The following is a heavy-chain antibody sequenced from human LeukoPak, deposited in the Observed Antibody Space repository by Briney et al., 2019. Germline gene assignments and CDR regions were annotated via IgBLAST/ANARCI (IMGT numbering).Heavy chain of an antibody. CDR1: GYSSITYW. J-gene: IGHJ6*03. CDR3: ATSPNYQYMDV. V-gene: IGHV5-51*03. Sequence: GESPKISCKDSGYSSITYWIAWVRQIPGKGLEWMGIIYPRDSDTKYSPSFQGQVTISADRSISTAYLQWTSLKASDTATYYCATSPNYQYMDVWGKGTTVTVSS. CDR2: IYPRDSDT. D-gene: IGHD4/OR15-4a*01.